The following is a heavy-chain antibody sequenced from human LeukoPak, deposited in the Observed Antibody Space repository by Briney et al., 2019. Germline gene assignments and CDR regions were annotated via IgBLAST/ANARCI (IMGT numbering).Heavy chain of an antibody. CDR1: GGSISSNYYY. CDR2: IYYSGST. Sequence: SETLSLTYTVSGGSISSNYYYWGWIRQPPGKGLEWIGSIYYSGSTYYNPSLKSRVTISVDTSKNQFSLRLSSVTAADTAVYYRARQGRNSSGGQRWVDYWGQGTLVTVSS. J-gene: IGHJ4*02. V-gene: IGHV4-39*01. D-gene: IGHD6-19*01. CDR3: ARQGRNSSGGQRWVDY.